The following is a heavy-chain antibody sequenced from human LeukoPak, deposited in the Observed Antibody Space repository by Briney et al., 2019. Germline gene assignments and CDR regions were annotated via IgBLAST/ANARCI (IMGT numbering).Heavy chain of an antibody. D-gene: IGHD3/OR15-3a*01. V-gene: IGHV1-8*01. CDR1: GYTFTSYD. CDR2: MNPNSGNT. Sequence: GASVKVSCKASGYTFTSYDINWVRQATGQGLEWMGWMNPNSGNTGYAQKFQGRVTMTRNTSISTAYMELSSLRSEDTAVYYCARGLRTLLFLCYWGQGTLVTVSS. CDR3: ARGLRTLLFLCY. J-gene: IGHJ4*02.